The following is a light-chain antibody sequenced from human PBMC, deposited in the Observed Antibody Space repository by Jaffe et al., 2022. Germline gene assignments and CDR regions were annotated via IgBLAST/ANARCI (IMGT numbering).Light chain of an antibody. CDR1: NSDVGTYNY. CDR2: DVS. CDR3: CSYAGAYTKV. Sequence: QSALTQPRSVSGSPGQSVTISCTGTNSDVGTYNYVSWYQQHPGKAPKLMIYDVSKRPSGVPDRFSGSKSGNTASLTISGLQGEDEADYYCCSYAGAYTKVFGGGTKLTVL. J-gene: IGLJ2*01. V-gene: IGLV2-11*01.